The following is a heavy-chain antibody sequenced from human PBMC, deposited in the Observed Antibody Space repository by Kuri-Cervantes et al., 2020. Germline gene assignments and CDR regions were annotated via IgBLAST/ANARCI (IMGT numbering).Heavy chain of an antibody. V-gene: IGHV1-46*01. CDR3: ARDADDLITMIAVEGFGVDP. D-gene: IGHD3-22*01. CDR2: INPSGGST. CDR1: GYTFTSYY. Sequence: ASVKVSCKASGYTFTSYYMHWVRQAPGQGLEWMGIINPSGGSTSYAQKFQGRVTMTRDTSTSTVYMELSSLRSDDTAVYYCARDADDLITMIAVEGFGVDPWGQGTLVTVSS. J-gene: IGHJ5*02.